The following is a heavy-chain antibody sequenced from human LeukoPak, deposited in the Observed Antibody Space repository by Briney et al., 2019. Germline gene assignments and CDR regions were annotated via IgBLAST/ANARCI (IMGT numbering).Heavy chain of an antibody. CDR2: IYPGDSDT. D-gene: IGHD2-15*01. CDR3: ARAVRCSGGSCDPDYYYYMDV. V-gene: IGHV5-51*01. J-gene: IGHJ6*03. CDR1: GYSFTSYW. Sequence: GESLKISCKGSGYSFTSYWIGWVRQMPGKGLEWMGIIYPGDSDTRYSPSFQGQVTISANKSISTAYLQWSSLKASDTAMYYCARAVRCSGGSCDPDYYYYMDVWGEGTTVTVSS.